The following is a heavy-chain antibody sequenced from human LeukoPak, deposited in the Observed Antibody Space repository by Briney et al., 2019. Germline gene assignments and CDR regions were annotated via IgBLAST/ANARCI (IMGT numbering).Heavy chain of an antibody. V-gene: IGHV3-53*01. CDR2: LHRDGSV. CDR1: GFTVSDNN. Sequence: GGPLRLSCAASGFTVSDNNMIWVRKAPGKGLEWVSTLHRDGSVRYADSVNGRFTISRDDSKNTLSLQMSSLRDEDTAVYYCVRVHGGGYWGQGTLVTVSS. CDR3: VRVHGGGY. D-gene: IGHD3-16*01. J-gene: IGHJ4*02.